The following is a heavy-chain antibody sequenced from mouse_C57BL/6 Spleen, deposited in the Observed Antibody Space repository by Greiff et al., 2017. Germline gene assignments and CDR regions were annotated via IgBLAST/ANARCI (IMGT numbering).Heavy chain of an antibody. CDR1: GYTFTDYY. D-gene: IGHD1-1*01. CDR3: ARYTTETMDD. Sequence: EVQLQQSGPELVKPGASVKISCKASGYTFTDYYMNWVKQSHGKSLEWIGDINPNNGGTSYNQKFKGKATLTVDKSSSTAYMELRSLTSEDSAVYYCARYTTETMDDWGQGTSVTVSS. V-gene: IGHV1-26*01. CDR2: INPNNGGT. J-gene: IGHJ4*01.